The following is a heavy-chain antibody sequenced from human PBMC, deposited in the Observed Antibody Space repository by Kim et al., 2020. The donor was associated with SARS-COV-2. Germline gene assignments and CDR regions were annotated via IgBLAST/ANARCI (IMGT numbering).Heavy chain of an antibody. J-gene: IGHJ5*02. CDR1: GFTFSSYG. D-gene: IGHD1-26*01. Sequence: GGSLRLSCAASGFTFSSYGMHWVRQAPGKGLEWVAVISYDGSNKYYADSVKGRFTISRDNSKNTLYLQMNSLRAEDTAVYYCAGEGATYAWGQGNLVTVSS. V-gene: IGHV3-30*03. CDR3: AGEGATYA. CDR2: ISYDGSNK.